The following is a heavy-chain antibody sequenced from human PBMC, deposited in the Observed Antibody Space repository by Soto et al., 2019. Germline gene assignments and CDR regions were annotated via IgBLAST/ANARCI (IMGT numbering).Heavy chain of an antibody. D-gene: IGHD3-9*01. Sequence: GGSLRLSCAASGFTFSSYAMSWVRQAPGKGLEWVSAISGSGGSTYYADSAKGRFTISRDNSKNTLYLQMNSLRAEDTAVYYCAKDHDILTGYYSGSYYFDYWGQGPLGTVSS. CDR1: GFTFSSYA. J-gene: IGHJ4*02. CDR2: ISGSGGST. CDR3: AKDHDILTGYYSGSYYFDY. V-gene: IGHV3-23*01.